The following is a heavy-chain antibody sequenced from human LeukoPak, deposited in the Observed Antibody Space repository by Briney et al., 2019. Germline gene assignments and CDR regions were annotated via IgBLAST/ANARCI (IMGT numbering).Heavy chain of an antibody. CDR3: ARVLAAAGNNWFDP. D-gene: IGHD6-13*01. CDR2: IYYTGNT. V-gene: IGHV4-30-4*07. J-gene: IGHJ5*02. Sequence: PSETLSLTCAVSGGSISSGGYSWSWLRQPPGTGMEWIAYIYYTGNTYFNPSLKSRVTISVDTSKNQFSLKLSSVTAADTAVYYCARVLAAAGNNWFDPWGQGTLVTVSS. CDR1: GGSISSGGYS.